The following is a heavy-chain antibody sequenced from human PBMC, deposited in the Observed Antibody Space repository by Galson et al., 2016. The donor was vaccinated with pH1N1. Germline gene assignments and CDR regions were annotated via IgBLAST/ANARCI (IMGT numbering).Heavy chain of an antibody. CDR3: VHAQSGYFRAAACLRFYFNGIDV. CDR1: GFSLPSNAMG. V-gene: IGHV2-5*02. J-gene: IGHJ6*01. CDR2: IFWDDDK. Sequence: PALVKPPQTLTLTCNFSGFSLPSNAMGVGWIRQPPGKAPEWLALIFWDDDKRYRPSLKNRLTITKDTSKNQVVLTMTNIDPVDTGPYFYVHAQSGYFRAAACLRFYFNGIDVWGQGTTVTVSS. D-gene: IGHD2-15*01.